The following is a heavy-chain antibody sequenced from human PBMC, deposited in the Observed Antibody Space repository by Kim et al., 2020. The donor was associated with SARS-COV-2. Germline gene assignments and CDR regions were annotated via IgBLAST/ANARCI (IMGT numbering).Heavy chain of an antibody. CDR3: AKNVHIASVTFLWYFDL. Sequence: GGSLRLSCAASRFTFSSSAMTWVRQAPGKGLEWVSSIFGSGHGTYYADSVKGRFIISRDNSKNTLYLQMNNLRADDTAVYYCAKNVHIASVTFLWYFDLWGRGTPVIVSS. V-gene: IGHV3-23*01. CDR2: IFGSGHGT. D-gene: IGHD2-21*01. CDR1: RFTFSSSA. J-gene: IGHJ2*01.